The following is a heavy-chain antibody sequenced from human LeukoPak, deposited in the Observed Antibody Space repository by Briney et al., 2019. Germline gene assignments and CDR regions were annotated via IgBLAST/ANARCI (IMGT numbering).Heavy chain of an antibody. V-gene: IGHV3-30*04. CDR2: ISFDESNR. D-gene: IGHD5-12*01. CDR1: GFSFSSSS. J-gene: IGHJ4*02. CDR3: ARPIVGYDYFDS. Sequence: GGSLRLSCAASGFSFSSSSMHWVRQTPGKGLEWVALISFDESNRYSADSVKGRFTISRDNSKNTLYLQMNSLRIEDTAVYYCARPIVGYDYFDSWGQGTLVTVSS.